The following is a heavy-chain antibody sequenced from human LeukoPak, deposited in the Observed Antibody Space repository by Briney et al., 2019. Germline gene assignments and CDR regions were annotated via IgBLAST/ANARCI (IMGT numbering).Heavy chain of an antibody. CDR1: GFTFSSYW. D-gene: IGHD3-22*01. Sequence: GGSLRLSCAASGFTFSSYWMHWARQAPGKGLVWVSRINSDGSSTSYADSVKGRFTISRDNAKNTLYLQMNSLRAEDTAVYYCARVGYYYDSSGYYAYFQHWGQGTLVTVSS. J-gene: IGHJ1*01. V-gene: IGHV3-74*01. CDR2: INSDGSST. CDR3: ARVGYYYDSSGYYAYFQH.